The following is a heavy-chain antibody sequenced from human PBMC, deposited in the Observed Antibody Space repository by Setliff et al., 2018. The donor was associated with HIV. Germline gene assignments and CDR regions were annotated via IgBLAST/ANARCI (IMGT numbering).Heavy chain of an antibody. Sequence: ASVKVSCKTSGGTLSNYVITWVRQAPGQGLEWMGMIIPMYNIPAYAQKFQGRVTITADASSSTMYMELSGLRSGGTAVYYCAGPRGDEAFDIWGQGTMVTVSS. D-gene: IGHD3-10*01. CDR2: IIPMYNIP. CDR1: GGTLSNYV. V-gene: IGHV1-69*13. CDR3: AGPRGDEAFDI. J-gene: IGHJ3*02.